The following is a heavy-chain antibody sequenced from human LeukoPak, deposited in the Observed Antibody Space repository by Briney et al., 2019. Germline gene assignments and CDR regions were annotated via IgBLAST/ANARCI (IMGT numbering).Heavy chain of an antibody. Sequence: GGSLRLSCAASGFTFSNFAMSWVRQAPGKGLEWVSTISGSGGSTFYADSVKGRFPISRDNSNNTLYLQMNSLRAEDTAVYYCAKVGTAAAAPFDYWGQGTLVTVSS. D-gene: IGHD6-13*01. CDR2: ISGSGGST. CDR1: GFTFSNFA. V-gene: IGHV3-23*01. CDR3: AKVGTAAAAPFDY. J-gene: IGHJ4*02.